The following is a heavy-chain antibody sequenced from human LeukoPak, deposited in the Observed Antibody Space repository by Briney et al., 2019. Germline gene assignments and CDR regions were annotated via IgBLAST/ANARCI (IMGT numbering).Heavy chain of an antibody. CDR1: GGSISSYY. Sequence: SETLSLTCTVSGGSISSYYWTWIRQPPGKGLEWIGYIYSSGSTNYNPSLKSRVTISVDTTKNQFSLKLTSLTAADTAVYYCASASSSSGWPTHDYWGQGTLVTVSS. CDR2: IYSSGST. CDR3: ASASSSSGWPTHDY. V-gene: IGHV4-59*08. J-gene: IGHJ4*02. D-gene: IGHD6-19*01.